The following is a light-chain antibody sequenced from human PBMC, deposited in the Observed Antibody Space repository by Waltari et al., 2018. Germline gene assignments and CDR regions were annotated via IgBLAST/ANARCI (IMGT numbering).Light chain of an antibody. Sequence: QSALTQPPSASGSPGQSVTISCTGTSSDIGGYSYVSWYQQHPGKAPKLMIYEVTKRPSGGPDRFSGSKSGNTASLTVSGLQAEDEADYYCSSYAGRNNLGVFGGGTKLTVL. CDR1: SSDIGGYSY. J-gene: IGLJ3*02. V-gene: IGLV2-8*01. CDR3: SSYAGRNNLGV. CDR2: EVT.